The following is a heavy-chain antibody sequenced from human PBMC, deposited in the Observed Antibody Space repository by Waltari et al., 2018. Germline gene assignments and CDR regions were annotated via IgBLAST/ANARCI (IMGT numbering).Heavy chain of an antibody. CDR2: ISGSGGLT. CDR3: AKGYCTNGVCYNDY. CDR1: GFTFSSYA. D-gene: IGHD2-8*01. V-gene: IGHV3-23*01. J-gene: IGHJ4*02. Sequence: EVQLLESGGGLVQPGGSLRLSCAASGFTFSSYAMIWVRQAPGKGLEWVSTISGSGGLTYYADSVKGRFTISRDNSKNTLYLQMNSLRAEDTAVYYCAKGYCTNGVCYNDYWGQGTLVTVSS.